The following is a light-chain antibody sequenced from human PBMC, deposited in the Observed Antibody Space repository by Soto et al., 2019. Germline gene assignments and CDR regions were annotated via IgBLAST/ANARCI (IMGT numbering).Light chain of an antibody. V-gene: IGKV3-15*01. J-gene: IGKJ2*01. Sequence: EIVLTQSPGTLSVSPGERVTLSCRASESLSTFLAWYQQKPGQAPRLLIYGASTKATGIPARFSGSGSATGFTLTISSLQSADSAVYYCQSYNDWPFAFGQGTKLEI. CDR3: QSYNDWPFA. CDR2: GAS. CDR1: ESLSTF.